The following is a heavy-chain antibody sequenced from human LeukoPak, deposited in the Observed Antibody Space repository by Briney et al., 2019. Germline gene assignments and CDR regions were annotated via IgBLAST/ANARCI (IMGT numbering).Heavy chain of an antibody. V-gene: IGHV4-34*01. Sequence: AGGSLRLSCAASGFTFSSYSMNWIRQPPGKGLEWIGEINHSGSTNYNPSLKSRVTISVDTSKNQFSLKLSSVTAADTAVYYCARSPKLRYCSGGSCYPRYYYYYYGMDVWGQGTTVTVSS. D-gene: IGHD2-15*01. CDR1: GFTFSSYS. CDR2: INHSGST. J-gene: IGHJ6*02. CDR3: ARSPKLRYCSGGSCYPRYYYYYYGMDV.